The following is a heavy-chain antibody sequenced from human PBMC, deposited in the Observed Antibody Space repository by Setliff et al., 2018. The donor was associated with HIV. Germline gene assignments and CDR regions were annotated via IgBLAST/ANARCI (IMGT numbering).Heavy chain of an antibody. CDR3: ARAVCPSLNRYSFFNY. D-gene: IGHD3-16*02. V-gene: IGHV4-34*01. J-gene: IGHJ4*01. Sequence: TSETLSLTCGVDDGSFSGYSWSWIRQSPGKGLEWIGEVSRGGSTTYNPSLTGRVSVSVDTSKSQFSLKWTNVTAADAAVYYCARAVCPSLNRYSFFNYWGHGSLVTVSS. CDR2: VSRGGST. CDR1: DGSFSGYS.